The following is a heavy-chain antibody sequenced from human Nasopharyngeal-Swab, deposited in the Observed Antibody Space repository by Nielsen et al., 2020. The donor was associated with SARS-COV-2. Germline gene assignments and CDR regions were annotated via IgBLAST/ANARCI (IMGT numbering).Heavy chain of an antibody. Sequence: RQASGKGLEWVSYISSSSSYTNYADSVKGRFTISRDNAKNSLYLQMNSLRAEDTAVYYCARDGLRGSYYYYMDVWGKGTTVTVSS. CDR3: ARDGLRGSYYYYMDV. J-gene: IGHJ6*03. D-gene: IGHD3-16*01. CDR2: ISSSSSYT. V-gene: IGHV3-11*06.